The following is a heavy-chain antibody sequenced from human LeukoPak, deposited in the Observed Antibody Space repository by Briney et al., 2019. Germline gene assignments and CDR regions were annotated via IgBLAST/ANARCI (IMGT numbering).Heavy chain of an antibody. J-gene: IGHJ5*02. CDR2: IYYSGST. Sequence: SETLSLTCTVSGGSISSYYWSWIRQPPGKGLEWIGYIYYSGSTNYNPSLKSRVTISVDTSKNQFSLKLSSVTAADTAVYYCARHVRDGSGGSDPWGQGTLVTVSS. CDR3: ARHVRDGSGGSDP. V-gene: IGHV4-59*08. CDR1: GGSISSYY. D-gene: IGHD3-10*01.